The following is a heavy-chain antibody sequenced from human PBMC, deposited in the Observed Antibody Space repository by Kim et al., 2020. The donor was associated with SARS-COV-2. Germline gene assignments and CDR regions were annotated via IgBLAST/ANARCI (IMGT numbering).Heavy chain of an antibody. D-gene: IGHD2-2*02. J-gene: IGHJ3*02. CDR2: INHSGST. Sequence: SETLSLTCAVYGGSFSGYYWSWIRQPPGKGLEWIGEINHSGSTNYNPSLKSRVTISVDTSKNQFSLKLSSVTAADTAVYYCARGGAVVPAAITAFDIWGQGTMVTVSS. CDR3: ARGGAVVPAAITAFDI. V-gene: IGHV4-34*01. CDR1: GGSFSGYY.